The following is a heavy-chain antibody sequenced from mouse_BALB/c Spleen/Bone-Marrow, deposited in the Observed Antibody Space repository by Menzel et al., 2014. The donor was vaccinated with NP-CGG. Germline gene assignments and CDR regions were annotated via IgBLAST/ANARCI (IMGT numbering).Heavy chain of an antibody. D-gene: IGHD1-2*01. CDR2: INPDSSTI. Sequence: EVKLMESGGGLVQPGGSLKLSCAASGFDFSRFWMSWVRQAPGKGLEWIGEINPDSSTINYTPSLKDKFIISRDNAKNTLYLQMSKVRSEDIALYYCARLGYYGSFAFWGQGLWSLSLQ. J-gene: IGHJ3*01. CDR3: ARLGYYGSFAF. CDR1: GFDFSRFW. V-gene: IGHV4-1*02.